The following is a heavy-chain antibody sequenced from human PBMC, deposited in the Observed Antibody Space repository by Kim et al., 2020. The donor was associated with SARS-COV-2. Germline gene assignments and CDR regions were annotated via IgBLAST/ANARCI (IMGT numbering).Heavy chain of an antibody. CDR3: AGAHY. V-gene: IGHV3-7*01. Sequence: GGSARYYWDSVKGRFTISRDNAKTSLYLQMNSLRAEDTAVYYCAGAHYWGQGTLVTVSS. J-gene: IGHJ4*02. CDR2: GGSAR.